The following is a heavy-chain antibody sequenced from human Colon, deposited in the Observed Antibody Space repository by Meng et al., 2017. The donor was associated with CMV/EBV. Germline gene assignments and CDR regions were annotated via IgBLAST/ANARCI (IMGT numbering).Heavy chain of an antibody. CDR1: GFTFNDFD. CDR3: ARSDDYIFFDY. V-gene: IGHV3-7*01. CDR2: IKQDGSEK. J-gene: IGHJ4*02. Sequence: GESLKISCAASGFTFNDFDMSWVRQAPGKGLEWVANIKQDGSEKYYVDSVKGRFTISRDNAKNSLYLQMNSLRAEDTAVYYCARSDDYIFFDYWGQGALVTVSS. D-gene: IGHD4-11*01.